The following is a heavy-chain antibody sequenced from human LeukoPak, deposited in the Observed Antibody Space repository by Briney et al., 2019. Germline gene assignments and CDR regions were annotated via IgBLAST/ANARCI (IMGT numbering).Heavy chain of an antibody. J-gene: IGHJ6*02. CDR2: ISDDSSFT. CDR1: GLRFRSYA. Sequence: GGSLRLSCVASGLRFRSYAMNWVRQAPGKGLECISTISDDSSFTYYADSVKGRSAISRDDSKNTLYLQMNSLRAEDTAVYYCARDYGIAVAGTDYYYGMDVWGQGTTVTVSS. V-gene: IGHV3-23*01. CDR3: ARDYGIAVAGTDYYYGMDV. D-gene: IGHD6-19*01.